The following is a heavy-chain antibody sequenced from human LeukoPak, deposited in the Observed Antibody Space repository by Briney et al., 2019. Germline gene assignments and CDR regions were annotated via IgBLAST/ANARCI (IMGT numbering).Heavy chain of an antibody. CDR2: IYYSGST. D-gene: IGHD6-19*01. CDR3: AGTYSSGWYVFDY. J-gene: IGHJ4*02. CDR1: GGSISSYY. V-gene: IGHV4-59*01. Sequence: SETLSLTCTVSGGSISSYYWGWIRQPPGKGLEWIGYIYYSGSTNYNPSLKSRVTISVDTSKNQFSLKLSSVTAADTAVYYCAGTYSSGWYVFDYWGQGTLVTVSS.